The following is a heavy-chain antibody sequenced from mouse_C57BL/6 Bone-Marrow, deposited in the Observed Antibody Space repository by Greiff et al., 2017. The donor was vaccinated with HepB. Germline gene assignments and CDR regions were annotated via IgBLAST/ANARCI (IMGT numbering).Heavy chain of an antibody. Sequence: EVQLQQSGPELVKPGASVKISCKASGYTFTDYYMNWVKQSHGKSLEWIGDINPNNGGTSYNQKFKGKATLTVDKSSSTAYMELRSLTSEDSAVYYCARGYYGSPPSFDDWGQGTTLTVSS. CDR2: INPNNGGT. D-gene: IGHD1-1*01. J-gene: IGHJ2*01. CDR3: ARGYYGSPPSFDD. CDR1: GYTFTDYY. V-gene: IGHV1-26*01.